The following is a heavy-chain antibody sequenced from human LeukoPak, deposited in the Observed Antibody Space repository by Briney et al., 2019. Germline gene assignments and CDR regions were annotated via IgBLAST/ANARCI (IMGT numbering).Heavy chain of an antibody. J-gene: IGHJ3*02. Sequence: GSVKVSCKASGYTFTSYGISWVRQAPGQGREWMGWISAYNGNTNYAQKLQGRVTMTTDTSTSTAYMELRSLRSDDTAVYYCARIVVVASYAFDIWGQGTMVTVSS. V-gene: IGHV1-18*01. CDR1: GYTFTSYG. CDR3: ARIVVVASYAFDI. CDR2: ISAYNGNT. D-gene: IGHD2-15*01.